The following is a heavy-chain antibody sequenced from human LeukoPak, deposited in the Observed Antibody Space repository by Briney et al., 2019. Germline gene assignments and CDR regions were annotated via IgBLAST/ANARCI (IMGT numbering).Heavy chain of an antibody. CDR2: INPNSGGT. V-gene: IGHV1-2*02. Sequence: GASVKVSCKASGYTFTGYYMHWVRQAPGQGLEWMGWINPNSGGTNYAQKFQGRVTMTRDTSISTAYMELSRLRSDDTAVYYCARHPDYYGSGSYYYYYGMDVWGQGTTVTVSS. CDR3: ARHPDYYGSGSYYYYYGMDV. CDR1: GYTFTGYY. D-gene: IGHD3-10*01. J-gene: IGHJ6*02.